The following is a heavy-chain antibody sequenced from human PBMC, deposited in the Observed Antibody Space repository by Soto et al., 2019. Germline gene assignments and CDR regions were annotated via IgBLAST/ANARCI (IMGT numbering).Heavy chain of an antibody. CDR1: GYTFTNYG. CDR2: ISAYNDNP. V-gene: IGHV1-18*01. CDR3: ARDYGYYYDSSGYQAAFDI. D-gene: IGHD3-22*01. J-gene: IGHJ3*02. Sequence: ASVKVSCKASGYTFTNYGISWVRQAPGQGLEWMGWISAYNDNPNYAQKFQGRVTMTRDTSTSTVYMELSSLRSEDTAVYYCARDYGYYYDSSGYQAAFDIWGQGTMVTVSS.